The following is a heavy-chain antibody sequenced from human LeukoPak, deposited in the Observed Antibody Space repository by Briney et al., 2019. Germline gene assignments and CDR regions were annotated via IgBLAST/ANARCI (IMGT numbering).Heavy chain of an antibody. D-gene: IGHD7-27*01. V-gene: IGHV3-30-3*01. J-gene: IGHJ4*02. CDR1: GFTFSTYT. CDR2: ISYDGSSK. Sequence: PGGSLRLSCAASGFTFSTYTIHWARQAPGKGLEWVALISYDGSSKYCANSVKGRFTISRDNSKNTLYLQMNSLRAEDTAVYYCARRDNWGLDYWGQGTLVTVSS. CDR3: ARRDNWGLDY.